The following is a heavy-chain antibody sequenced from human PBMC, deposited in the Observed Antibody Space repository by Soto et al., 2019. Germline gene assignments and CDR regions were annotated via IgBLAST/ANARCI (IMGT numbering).Heavy chain of an antibody. CDR2: INPATGAA. CDR1: GYPVTAYY. J-gene: IGHJ3*02. V-gene: IGHV1-2*02. Sequence: QLHLVQSGAVVKKPGASVTVSCSASGYPVTAYYMHWVRQAPGRGLEWMGGINPATGAAKYTQTFQGRVTLARETATSTGLMGPGGPTSGDPAVFYWAGGGGVGVAGSAAFDMWGQGTLVTVSS. CDR3: AGGGGVGVAGSAAFDM. D-gene: IGHD3-3*01.